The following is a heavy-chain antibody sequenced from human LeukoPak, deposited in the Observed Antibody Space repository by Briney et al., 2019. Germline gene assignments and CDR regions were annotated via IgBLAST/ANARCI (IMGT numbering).Heavy chain of an antibody. CDR2: IKEDGSEK. D-gene: IGHD7-27*01. CDR1: GFTFSGIW. Sequence: GGSLRLSCAAAGFTFSGIWMAWVRQAPGKGLEWVANIKEDGSEKHYVDSVKGRFTIYRDNTKKSLYLQMNSLRVGDTAVYYCARAGPSWGYYFDYFGQGALVTVSS. J-gene: IGHJ4*02. CDR3: ARAGPSWGYYFDY. V-gene: IGHV3-7*01.